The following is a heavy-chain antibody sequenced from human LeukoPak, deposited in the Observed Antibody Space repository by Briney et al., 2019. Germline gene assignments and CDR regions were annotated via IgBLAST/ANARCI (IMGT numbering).Heavy chain of an antibody. CDR2: IKEDGRET. CDR1: GFTFSIYW. V-gene: IGHV3-7*01. D-gene: IGHD3-22*01. Sequence: PGGSLRLSCGGSGFTFSIYWMTWIRQAPGKGLEWVANIKEDGRETYYVDSVKGRFTISRDNANNLLYLQMNDLRAEDTAVYYCARDAMRLYGYDRSGYHYEFWGQGTLVTVSS. J-gene: IGHJ4*02. CDR3: ARDAMRLYGYDRSGYHYEF.